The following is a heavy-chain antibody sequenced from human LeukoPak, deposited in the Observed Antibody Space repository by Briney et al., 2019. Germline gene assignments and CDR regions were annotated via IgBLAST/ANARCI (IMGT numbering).Heavy chain of an antibody. CDR2: MSSDSYI. CDR3: ARNYYYYYMDV. J-gene: IGHJ6*03. CDR1: GFTFNSYN. V-gene: IGHV3-21*01. Sequence: GGSLRLSCAASGFTFNSYNMNWVRQAPGKGLEWVSSMSSDSYIYYADSVEGRFTISRDNAKNSLYLQMNSLRAEDTAVYYCARNYYYYYMDVWGKGTTVTVSS.